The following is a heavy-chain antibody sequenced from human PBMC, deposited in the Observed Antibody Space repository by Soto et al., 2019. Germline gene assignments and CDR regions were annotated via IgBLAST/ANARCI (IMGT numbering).Heavy chain of an antibody. Sequence: ASVKVSCKASGYTFTSYGISWVRQAPGQGLEWMGWISAYNGNTNYAQKLQGRVTMTTDTSTSTAYMELRSLRSDDTAVYYCASNYLYYYGSGNTNYYGMDVWGQGTTVTVYS. V-gene: IGHV1-18*01. CDR1: GYTFTSYG. CDR2: ISAYNGNT. CDR3: ASNYLYYYGSGNTNYYGMDV. D-gene: IGHD3-10*01. J-gene: IGHJ6*02.